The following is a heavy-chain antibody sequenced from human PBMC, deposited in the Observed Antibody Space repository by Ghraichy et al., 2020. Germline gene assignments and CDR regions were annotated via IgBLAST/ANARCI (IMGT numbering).Heavy chain of an antibody. CDR3: ARGGSSWTY. V-gene: IGHV3-30*04. CDR1: GFTFSSYA. J-gene: IGHJ4*02. D-gene: IGHD6-13*01. CDR2: ISYDGSNK. Sequence: LSLTCAASGFTFSSYAMHWVRQAPGKGLEWVAVISYDGSNKYYADSVKGRFTISRDNSKNTLYLQMNSLRAEDTAVYYCARGGSSWTYWGQGTLVTVSS.